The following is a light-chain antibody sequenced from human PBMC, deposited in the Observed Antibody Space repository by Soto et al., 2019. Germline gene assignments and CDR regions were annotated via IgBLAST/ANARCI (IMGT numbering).Light chain of an antibody. J-gene: IGKJ4*01. CDR2: GAS. CDR3: QQYDNWPLT. V-gene: IGKV3-15*01. Sequence: EIVRTQAPATLSVSPGESATLSGRASQSVYSNLAWYQQKPGQAPRFLIYGASTRATGIPARFSGSGSGTEFTLTISSLQSEDFAVYYCQQYDNWPLTFGGGTKVDIK. CDR1: QSVYSN.